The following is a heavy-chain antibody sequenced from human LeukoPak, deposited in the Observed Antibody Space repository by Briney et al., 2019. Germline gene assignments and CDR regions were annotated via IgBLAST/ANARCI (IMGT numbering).Heavy chain of an antibody. CDR3: ARDRADFWSGFHYYMDV. CDR2: IKQDGSEK. D-gene: IGHD3-3*01. J-gene: IGHJ6*03. V-gene: IGHV3-7*01. CDR1: GFTFSSYW. Sequence: GGSLRLSCAASGFTFSSYWMSWVRQAPGKGLEWVANIKQDGSEKYYVDSVKGRFTISRDNAKNSLYLQMSSLRAEDTAVYYCARDRADFWSGFHYYMDVWGKGTTVTVSS.